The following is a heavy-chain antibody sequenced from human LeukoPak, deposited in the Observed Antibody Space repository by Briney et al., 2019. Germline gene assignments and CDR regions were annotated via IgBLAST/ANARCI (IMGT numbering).Heavy chain of an antibody. V-gene: IGHV4-39*01. CDR2: IYYSGST. Sequence: SETLSLTCTVSGGSISSNSYYWGWIRQPPGKGLEWIGSIYYSGSTYYNPSLKSRVTISVDTSKNQFSLKLSSVTAADTAVYYCAAEKNTYYDFWSGYYTNWFDPWGRGTLVTVSS. J-gene: IGHJ5*02. CDR1: GGSISSNSYY. CDR3: AAEKNTYYDFWSGYYTNWFDP. D-gene: IGHD3-3*01.